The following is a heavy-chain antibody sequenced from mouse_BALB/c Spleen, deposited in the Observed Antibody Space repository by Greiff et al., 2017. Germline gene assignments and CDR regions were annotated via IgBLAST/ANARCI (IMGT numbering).Heavy chain of an antibody. J-gene: IGHJ3*01. CDR3: ARNGSSYEGFAY. D-gene: IGHD1-1*01. V-gene: IGHV14-1*02. CDR2: IDPENGNT. CDR1: GFNIKDYY. Sequence: VQLQQSGAELVRPGALVKLSCKASGFNIKDYYMHWVKQRPEQGLEWIGWIDPENGNTIYDPKFQGKASITADTSSNTAYLQLSSLTSEDTAVYDCARNGSSYEGFAYWGQGTLGTVSA.